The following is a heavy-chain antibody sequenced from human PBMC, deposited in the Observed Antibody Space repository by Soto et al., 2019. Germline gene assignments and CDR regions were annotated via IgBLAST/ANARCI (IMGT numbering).Heavy chain of an antibody. D-gene: IGHD3-16*01. V-gene: IGHV1-69*12. CDR3: ARERGDAFEI. J-gene: IGHJ3*02. Sequence: QVQLVQSGAEVKKPGSSVKVSCKASRGTFRRYAFSWVRQAPGQGLEWMGGIVPILATTNYAQKFQGRVTITADEYAGRAYIAMSSMSSQDTGMYYVARERGDAFEIWGHGTMVTVSS. CDR1: RGTFRRYA. CDR2: IVPILATT.